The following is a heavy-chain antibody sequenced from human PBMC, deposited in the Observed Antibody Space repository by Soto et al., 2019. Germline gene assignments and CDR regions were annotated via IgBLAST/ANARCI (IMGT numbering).Heavy chain of an antibody. CDR3: ARLRSGYYSYYYYYGMDV. J-gene: IGHJ6*02. CDR1: GGSISSSSYY. D-gene: IGHD3-3*01. V-gene: IGHV4-39*01. CDR2: IYYNGST. Sequence: SETMSLTCTVSGGSISSSSYYWGWILQPPGKGLEWIGSIYYNGSTYYNPSLKSRVTISEDTPKNQLSLKLSSVTAADTALYYCARLRSGYYSYYYYYGMDVWGQGTTVT.